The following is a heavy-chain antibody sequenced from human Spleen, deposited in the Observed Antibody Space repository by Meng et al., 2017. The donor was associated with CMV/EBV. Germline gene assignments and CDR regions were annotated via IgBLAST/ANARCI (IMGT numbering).Heavy chain of an antibody. J-gene: IGHJ5*02. CDR3: ARRRKQGGFDP. Sequence: CTVSGGSISSYGYYCGWIRQPTGKGLEWIGSIYYSGSTYYNPSLKSRVTISVDTSKNQFSLKLSSVTAADTALYYCARRRKQGGFDPWGQGTLVTVSS. V-gene: IGHV4-39*01. CDR1: GGSISSYGYY. CDR2: IYYSGST.